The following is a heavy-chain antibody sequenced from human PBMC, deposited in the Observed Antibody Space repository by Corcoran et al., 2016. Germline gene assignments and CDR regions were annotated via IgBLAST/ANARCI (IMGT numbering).Heavy chain of an antibody. Sequence: EVQLVESGGGLVQPGGSLRLSCAASGFTFSSSWMSWVRQAPGKGLEWVVNIKQDGSEINYVDSVKGRFTISRDNAKNSLYLQMNSLRDEDTAVYYCAKTSPLQYGGNSFWDYWGQGTLVTVSS. CDR3: AKTSPLQYGGNSFWDY. CDR2: IKQDGSEI. J-gene: IGHJ4*02. CDR1: GFTFSSSW. V-gene: IGHV3-7*01. D-gene: IGHD2-21*02.